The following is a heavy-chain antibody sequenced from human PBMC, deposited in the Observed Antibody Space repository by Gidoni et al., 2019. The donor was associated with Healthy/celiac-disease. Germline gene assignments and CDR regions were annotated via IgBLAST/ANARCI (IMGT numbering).Heavy chain of an antibody. CDR2: IYPGDSDT. J-gene: IGHJ4*02. CDR3: ARLVGDRYDSSGYYDY. Sequence: EVQLVQSGAEVQKPGESLKISCKGSGYSFTSYWIGWVRQMPGKGLEWMGIIYPGDSDTRYSPSFQGQVTISADKSISTAYLQWSSLKASDTAMYYCARLVGDRYDSSGYYDYWGQGTLVTVSS. CDR1: GYSFTSYW. D-gene: IGHD3-22*01. V-gene: IGHV5-51*01.